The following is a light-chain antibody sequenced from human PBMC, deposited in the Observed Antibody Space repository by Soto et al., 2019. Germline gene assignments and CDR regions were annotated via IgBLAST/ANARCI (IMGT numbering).Light chain of an antibody. CDR3: SSYTGSAALVI. CDR1: SIDVGGYNY. Sequence: QSALTQPASVSGSLGQSITISCTGTSIDVGGYNYVSWYQQHPGQAPKLLIYDVSHRPSGISYRFSGSKSGNTASLTISGLQAEYEADYYCSSYTGSAALVIFGGGTKLTVL. V-gene: IGLV2-14*03. J-gene: IGLJ2*01. CDR2: DVS.